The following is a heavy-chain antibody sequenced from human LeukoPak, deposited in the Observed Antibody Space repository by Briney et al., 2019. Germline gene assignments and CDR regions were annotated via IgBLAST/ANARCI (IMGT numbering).Heavy chain of an antibody. V-gene: IGHV4-59*01. CDR1: GGSITNFY. CDR2: IYYSGTT. Sequence: SETLSLTCTVSGGSITNFYGGWIRQSPGKGLELIGYIYYSGTTNYSPSLKSRVSISVDTSRKQFSLKLSSVTAADTAVYYCARSPGGGFDIWGQGTMVTVSS. D-gene: IGHD2-15*01. CDR3: ARSPGGGFDI. J-gene: IGHJ3*02.